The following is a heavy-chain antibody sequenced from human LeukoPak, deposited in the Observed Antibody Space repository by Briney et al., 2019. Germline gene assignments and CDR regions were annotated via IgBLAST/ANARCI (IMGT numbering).Heavy chain of an antibody. J-gene: IGHJ2*01. V-gene: IGHV3-53*01. CDR3: ARSGTKDWYFDL. D-gene: IGHD1-14*01. CDR2: IYSGGST. CDR1: GFTVSSNY. Sequence: GGSLRLFCSASGFTVSSNYMSWVRQAPGKGLGWVSVIYSGGSTYYADSVKGRFTISRDNSKNTLYLQMNSLRAEDTAVYYCARSGTKDWYFDLWGRGTLVTVSS.